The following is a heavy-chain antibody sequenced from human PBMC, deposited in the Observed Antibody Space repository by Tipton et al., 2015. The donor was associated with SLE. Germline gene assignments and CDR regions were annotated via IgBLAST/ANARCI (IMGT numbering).Heavy chain of an antibody. V-gene: IGHV4-39*01. J-gene: IGHJ4*02. Sequence: TLSLTCTVSGDSISGTTYSWAWIRQSPGKGMDWIGSVYYTGTTFYNPSLESRVTVSLDTSRNRFSLRLRSVTTADTAMYFCARHLGAHNWNYWGQRTLVTDS. CDR3: ARHLGAHNWNY. CDR2: VYYTGTT. CDR1: GDSISGTTYS. D-gene: IGHD1-20*01.